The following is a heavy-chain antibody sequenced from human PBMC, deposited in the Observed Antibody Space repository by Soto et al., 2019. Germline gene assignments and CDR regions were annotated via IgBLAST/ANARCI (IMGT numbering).Heavy chain of an antibody. CDR3: ARAVPYYGSGRYEGYYGMDG. D-gene: IGHD3-10*01. CDR2: IYYSGST. V-gene: IGHV4-59*01. J-gene: IGHJ6*02. Sequence: SETLSLTCTVSGGSISSYYWSWIRQPPGTGLEWIGYIYYSGSTNYNPSLTSRVTISVDTSKNQFSLKLSSVTAADPAVYYCARAVPYYGSGRYEGYYGMDGWGQGTTVTVSS. CDR1: GGSISSYY.